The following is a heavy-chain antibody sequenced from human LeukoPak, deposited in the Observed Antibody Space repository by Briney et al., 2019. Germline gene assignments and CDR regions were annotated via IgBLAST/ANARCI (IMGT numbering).Heavy chain of an antibody. D-gene: IGHD3-10*01. Sequence: GGSLRLSCAASGFTFSISSMNWVRQAPGKGLEWVSFISSSSTTLYYVDSVKGRFTISRDNAKNTLYLQMNSLRDEDTAVYYCARGGGSGLAYWGQGTLVTVSS. V-gene: IGHV3-48*02. CDR2: ISSSSTTL. CDR3: ARGGGSGLAY. J-gene: IGHJ4*02. CDR1: GFTFSISS.